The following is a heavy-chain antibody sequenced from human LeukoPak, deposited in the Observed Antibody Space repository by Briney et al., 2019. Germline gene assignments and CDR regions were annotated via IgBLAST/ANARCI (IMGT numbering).Heavy chain of an antibody. CDR2: MNPNSGNT. V-gene: IGHV1-8*02. J-gene: IGHJ4*02. Sequence: GASVKVSCKASGFTFTSYDINWVRQATGQGLEWMGWMNPNSGNTGYAQKFQGRVTMTRNTSISTAYMELSSLRSEDTAVYYCASLSRPPAYDSSGYDNYWGQGTLVTVSS. CDR1: GFTFTSYD. D-gene: IGHD3-22*01. CDR3: ASLSRPPAYDSSGYDNY.